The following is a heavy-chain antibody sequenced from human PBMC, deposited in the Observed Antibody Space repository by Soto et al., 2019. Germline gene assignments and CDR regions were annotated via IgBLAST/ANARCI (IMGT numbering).Heavy chain of an antibody. Sequence: LSLTYTVSVGSISSSSDYWGCIRQPPGKGLEWIASIDYTGNTFYNPSLTSRVTISVDTSKNQFSLKVTSVTAADTAVYYCARINKGYGTDSWGQGTLVTVSS. CDR2: IDYTGNT. J-gene: IGHJ4*02. CDR3: ARINKGYGTDS. CDR1: VGSISSSSDY. D-gene: IGHD5-18*01. V-gene: IGHV4-39*01.